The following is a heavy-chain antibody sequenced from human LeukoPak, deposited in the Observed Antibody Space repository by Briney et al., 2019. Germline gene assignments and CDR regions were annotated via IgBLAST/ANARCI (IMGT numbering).Heavy chain of an antibody. J-gene: IGHJ4*02. V-gene: IGHV3-21*01. D-gene: IGHD5-18*01. CDR2: ISSSSSYI. CDR3: ARDRPNGVDTAMVTYDY. Sequence: PGGSLRLSCAASGFTFSSYSMNWVRQAPGKGLEWVSSISSSSSYIYYADSVKGRFTISRDNAKNSLYLQMNSLRAEDTAVYYCARDRPNGVDTAMVTYDYWGQGTLVTVSS. CDR1: GFTFSSYS.